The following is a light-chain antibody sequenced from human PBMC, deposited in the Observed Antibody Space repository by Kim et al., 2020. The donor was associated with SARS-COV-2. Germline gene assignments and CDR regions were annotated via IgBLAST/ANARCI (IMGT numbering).Light chain of an antibody. J-gene: IGKJ1*01. Sequence: DIQMTQSPSSLSASVGDRVTITCRASQGISSNLAWFQHKPVKAPKSLIYEASNLQSGVPSKFSGSGSGTDFTLTISSLQPEDFATYYCQQYNSYPRTFGQGTKVDIK. CDR1: QGISSN. CDR2: EAS. CDR3: QQYNSYPRT. V-gene: IGKV1-16*02.